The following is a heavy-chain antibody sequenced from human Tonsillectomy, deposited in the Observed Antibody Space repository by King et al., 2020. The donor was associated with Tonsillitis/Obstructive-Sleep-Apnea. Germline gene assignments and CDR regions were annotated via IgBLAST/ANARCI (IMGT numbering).Heavy chain of an antibody. D-gene: IGHD6-6*01. CDR1: GFTLRVYA. V-gene: IGHV3-30*01. CDR3: AKDAGTSSSSFSDF. Sequence: VKLVESGGGVVHPGTSLRLSCAASGFTLRVYAMHWVRQAPGKGLEWVAVISYDGRNDYYADSVMGRFTVSRDNSKNTLYLQMNSLRAEDTAVYYCAKDAGTSSSSFSDFWGQGTLVTVSS. CDR2: ISYDGRND. J-gene: IGHJ4*02.